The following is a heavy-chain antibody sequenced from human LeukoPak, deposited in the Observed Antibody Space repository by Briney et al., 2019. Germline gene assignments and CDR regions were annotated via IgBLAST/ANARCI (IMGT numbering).Heavy chain of an antibody. Sequence: SETLSLTCTVSGGSISSYYWSWIRQPPGKGLEWIGSIYYFGSTDYNPSLKSRVTISVDTSKNQFSLKLSSVTAADTAVYYCARVRYDSSGHNFDYWGQGTLVTVSS. CDR1: GGSISSYY. CDR2: IYYFGST. CDR3: ARVRYDSSGHNFDY. J-gene: IGHJ4*02. V-gene: IGHV4-59*01. D-gene: IGHD3-22*01.